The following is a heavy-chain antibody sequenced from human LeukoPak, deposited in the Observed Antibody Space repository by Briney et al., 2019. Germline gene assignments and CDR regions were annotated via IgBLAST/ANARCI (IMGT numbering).Heavy chain of an antibody. D-gene: IGHD1-26*01. CDR3: ARGNSGSYDFDY. CDR2: ISYDGSNK. V-gene: IGHV3-30*03. CDR1: GFTFSSYG. J-gene: IGHJ4*02. Sequence: GGSLRLSCAASGFTFSSYGMHWVRQAPGKGLEWVAVISYDGSNKYYADSVKGRFTISRDNSKNTLYLQMNTLRADDTALYYCARGNSGSYDFDYWGQGTLVTVSA.